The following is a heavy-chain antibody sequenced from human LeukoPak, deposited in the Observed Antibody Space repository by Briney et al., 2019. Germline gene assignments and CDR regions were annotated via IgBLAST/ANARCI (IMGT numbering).Heavy chain of an antibody. J-gene: IGHJ4*02. CDR3: AKDGRWLQWGYSDY. D-gene: IGHD5-24*01. CDR1: GFTFDDYA. CDR2: ISGDGGST. V-gene: IGHV3-43*02. Sequence: GGSLRLSCAASGFTFDDYAMRWVRQAPGKGLEWVSLISGDGGSTYYADSVKGRFTISRDNSKNSLYLQMNSLRTEDTALYYCAKDGRWLQWGYSDYWGQGTLVTVSS.